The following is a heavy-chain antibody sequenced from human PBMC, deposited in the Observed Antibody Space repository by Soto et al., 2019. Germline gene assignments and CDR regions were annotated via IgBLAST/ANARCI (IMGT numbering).Heavy chain of an antibody. J-gene: IGHJ1*01. CDR1: GFTFSSYG. V-gene: IGHV3-30*19. CDR3: ARGGSGWYEREYFQH. CDR2: IWYDGSNK. Sequence: QVQLVESGGGVVQPGRSLRLSCAASGFTFSSYGMHWVRQAPGKGLEWVAVIWYDGSNKYYADSVKGRFTISRDNSKNTLYLQMNSLRAEDTAVYYCARGGSGWYEREYFQHWGQGTLVTVSS. D-gene: IGHD6-19*01.